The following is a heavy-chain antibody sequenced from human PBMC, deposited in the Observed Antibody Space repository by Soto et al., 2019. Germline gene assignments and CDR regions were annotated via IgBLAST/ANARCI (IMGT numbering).Heavy chain of an antibody. D-gene: IGHD6-19*01. CDR3: ARAVKQWLVGGDYYYYYMDV. CDR1: GFTLSDYY. J-gene: IGHJ6*03. Sequence: QVQLVESGGGLVKPGGSLRLSCEASGFTLSDYYMTWIRQAPGKGLEWISYISSSATIIYYADSVKGRFTISRDNAKTSLYLQMNRLRADATAVYYCARAVKQWLVGGDYYYYYMDVWGKGTTVTVSS. V-gene: IGHV3-11*01. CDR2: ISSSATII.